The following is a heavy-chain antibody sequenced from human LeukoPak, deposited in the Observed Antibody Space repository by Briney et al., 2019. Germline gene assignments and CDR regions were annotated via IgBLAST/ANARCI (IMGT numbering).Heavy chain of an antibody. D-gene: IGHD6-13*01. CDR2: ISGSGGYT. CDR3: AKDRSISSWYYFDY. Sequence: GGSLRLSCAASAFTFNSYAMTWVRQAPGKGLEWVSTISGSGGYTYYADSVKGRFTISRDNSKNTLYLQMNSLRAEDTAIYYCAKDRSISSWYYFDYWGQGTLVTVSS. J-gene: IGHJ4*02. CDR1: AFTFNSYA. V-gene: IGHV3-23*01.